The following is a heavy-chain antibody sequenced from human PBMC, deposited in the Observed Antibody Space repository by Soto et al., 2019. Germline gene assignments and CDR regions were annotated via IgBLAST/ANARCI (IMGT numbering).Heavy chain of an antibody. Sequence: GGSLRLSCAASGFTFSSYAMHWIRQAPGKVLEWVAVISYDGSNKYYADSVKGRFTICRDNSKNTLYLQMNSLRAEDTAVYYCARESRSSIYYYYSGMDVWGQGTTVTVS. CDR3: ARESRSSIYYYYSGMDV. D-gene: IGHD6-6*01. V-gene: IGHV3-30-3*01. CDR2: ISYDGSNK. CDR1: GFTFSSYA. J-gene: IGHJ6*02.